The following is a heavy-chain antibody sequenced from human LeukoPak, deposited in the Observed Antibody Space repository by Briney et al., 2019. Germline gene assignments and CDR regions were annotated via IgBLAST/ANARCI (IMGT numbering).Heavy chain of an antibody. D-gene: IGHD3-10*01. Sequence: GGSLRLSCAASGFSVNSNYMSSVRQAPGKGLEWVSVIYSGGTTYYADSVKGRFTISRDKSKNTLYLRMNSLRAEDTAFYYCARGGSGSPLDYWGQGTLVTVSS. CDR2: IYSGGTT. CDR1: GFSVNSNY. J-gene: IGHJ4*02. CDR3: ARGGSGSPLDY. V-gene: IGHV3-53*01.